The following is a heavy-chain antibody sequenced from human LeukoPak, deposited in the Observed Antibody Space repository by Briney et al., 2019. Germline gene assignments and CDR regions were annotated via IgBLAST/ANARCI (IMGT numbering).Heavy chain of an antibody. CDR1: GFTFSSYS. V-gene: IGHV3-48*04. Sequence: PGGSLRLSCAASGFTFSSYSMNWVRQPPGKGLEGVSHIFYASNIIYYADAVKGRCTISRDNAKNSLYLQKKSVIADDAADYYCARGVSGSYSPFDFWGQGTLVTVSS. CDR2: IFYASNII. J-gene: IGHJ4*02. CDR3: ARGVSGSYSPFDF. D-gene: IGHD1-26*01.